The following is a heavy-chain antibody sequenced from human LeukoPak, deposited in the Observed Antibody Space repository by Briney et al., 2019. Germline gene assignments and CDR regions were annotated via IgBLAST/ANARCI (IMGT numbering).Heavy chain of an antibody. CDR1: GGFINGYY. CDR2: IDYSGST. CDR3: ATGRYYDNVWGNYRPSFDF. D-gene: IGHD3-16*02. Sequence: PSETLSLTCTVSGGFINGYYWSWIRQPPGKGLEWIGYIDYSGSTNYNPSLKSRVTISIGTSKNQFSLKLSSVTAADTAVYYCATGRYYDNVWGNYRPSFDFWGQGTLATVSS. V-gene: IGHV4-59*08. J-gene: IGHJ4*02.